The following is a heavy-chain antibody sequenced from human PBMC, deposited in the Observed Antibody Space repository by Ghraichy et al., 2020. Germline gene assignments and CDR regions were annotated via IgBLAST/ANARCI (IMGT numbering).Heavy chain of an antibody. Sequence: SVKVSCKASGGTFSSYAISWVRQAPGQVLEWMGGIIPIFGTANYAQKFQGRVTITTDESTSTAYMELSSLRSEDTAVYYCARSEKYPSYYFDYWGQGTLVTVS. D-gene: IGHD2-2*01. CDR3: ARSEKYPSYYFDY. J-gene: IGHJ4*02. CDR2: IIPIFGTA. CDR1: GGTFSSYA. V-gene: IGHV1-69*05.